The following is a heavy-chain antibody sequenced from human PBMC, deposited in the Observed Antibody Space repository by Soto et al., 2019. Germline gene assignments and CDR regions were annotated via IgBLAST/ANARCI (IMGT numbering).Heavy chain of an antibody. CDR2: ISYDGSNK. Sequence: GSLRLSCAASGFTFSSYGMHWVRQAPGKGLEWVAVISYDGSNKYYADSVKGRFTISRDNSKNTLYLQMNSLRAEDTAVYYCAKASSYYYDSPTDYWGQGTLVTVSS. CDR3: AKASSYYYDSPTDY. CDR1: GFTFSSYG. J-gene: IGHJ4*02. V-gene: IGHV3-30*18. D-gene: IGHD3-22*01.